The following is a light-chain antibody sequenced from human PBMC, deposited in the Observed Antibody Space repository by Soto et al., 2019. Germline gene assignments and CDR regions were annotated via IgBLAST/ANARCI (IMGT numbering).Light chain of an antibody. CDR1: QSIGLA. J-gene: IGKJ1*01. CDR3: QQLTDRPPWT. V-gene: IGKV3-11*01. CDR2: DAS. Sequence: EIVLTQSPATLSLSPGERATLSCRASQSIGLAIAWYQHKPGQAPRLLIFDASQRATGIPARFRGSGSGTDFTLSISSREPDDFAVYYCQQLTDRPPWTFVQGTKVESK.